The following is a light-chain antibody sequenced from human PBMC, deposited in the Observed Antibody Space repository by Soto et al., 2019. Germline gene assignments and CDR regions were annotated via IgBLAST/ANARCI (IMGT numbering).Light chain of an antibody. V-gene: IGKV3-15*01. CDR2: GAS. CDR3: QLSNKWPYT. CDR1: QSVSGN. J-gene: IGKJ2*01. Sequence: EIVMTQSPATLSVSPGERATLSCRASQSVSGNLAWYQQKPGQAPRLLFYGASTRATGIPARFSGTGSGTDFTLTISSLQCEDFAVYYCQLSNKWPYTFGQGTKLEIK.